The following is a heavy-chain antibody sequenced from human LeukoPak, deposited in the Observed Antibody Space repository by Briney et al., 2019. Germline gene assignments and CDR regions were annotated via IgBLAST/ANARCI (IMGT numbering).Heavy chain of an antibody. D-gene: IGHD3-10*01. J-gene: IGHJ4*02. CDR3: TSRSYYYGSGTYYFDY. V-gene: IGHV3-53*01. Sequence: GGSLRLSCAASGFTVSSNYMSWVRQAPGKGLEWVSVIYSGGSTYYADSVKGRFTISRDNSKNTLYLQMNSLRAEDTAVYYCTSRSYYYGSGTYYFDYWGQGTLVTVSS. CDR2: IYSGGST. CDR1: GFTVSSNY.